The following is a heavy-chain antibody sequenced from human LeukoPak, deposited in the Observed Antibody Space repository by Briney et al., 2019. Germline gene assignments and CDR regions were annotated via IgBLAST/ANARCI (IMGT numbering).Heavy chain of an antibody. CDR1: GGSFSGYY. J-gene: IGHJ5*02. D-gene: IGHD2-15*01. CDR2: INHSAST. V-gene: IGHV4-34*01. CDR3: ARAVAGWFDP. Sequence: SETLSLTCAVHGGSFSGYYWSWIRQPPGKGLEWIGEINHSASTNYNPSLKSRVTISVDTSKYQFSLKLSSVPAADTAVYYCARAVAGWFDPWGQGTLVTVSS.